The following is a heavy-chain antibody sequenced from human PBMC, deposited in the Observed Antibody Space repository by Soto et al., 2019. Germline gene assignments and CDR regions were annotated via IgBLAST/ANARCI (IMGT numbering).Heavy chain of an antibody. V-gene: IGHV4-30-4*01. J-gene: IGHJ3*02. D-gene: IGHD2-8*02. Sequence: ASETLCLTCTVSGGPVRDAFSYWTWIRPPPGKGPEWMGYLSYTGSTYYNPDRRNRATIAVDESSNLLSLRLSSVTAADTAVYYCARELEGGVFDIWGRGTLVTVSS. CDR1: GGPVRDAFSY. CDR2: LSYTGST. CDR3: ARELEGGVFDI.